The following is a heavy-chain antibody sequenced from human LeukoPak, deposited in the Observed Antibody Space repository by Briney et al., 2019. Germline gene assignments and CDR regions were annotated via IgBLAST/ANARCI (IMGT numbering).Heavy chain of an antibody. J-gene: IGHJ4*02. Sequence: SETLSLTCAVYSGSFSGYYWSWIRQPPGKGLEWIGEINRGGSTNYNPSLKSRVTISVDTSKNQFSLKLTSVTAADTAVYYCARGYGSGSYNNYLGQGTLVTVSS. CDR1: SGSFSGYY. CDR2: INRGGST. V-gene: IGHV4-34*01. CDR3: ARGYGSGSYNNY. D-gene: IGHD3-10*01.